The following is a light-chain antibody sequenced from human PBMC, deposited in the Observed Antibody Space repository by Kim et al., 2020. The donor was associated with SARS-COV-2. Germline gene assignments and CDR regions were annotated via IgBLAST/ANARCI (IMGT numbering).Light chain of an antibody. CDR3: QHYNAWPPWT. V-gene: IGKV3-15*01. CDR1: QSIDRD. CDR2: DSS. Sequence: PADRATLSCRASQSIDRDLAWYQQKPGQPPRLLIYDSSTRAPGIPARFRGSGSGTEFTLTINSLQSEDLAVYYCQHYNAWPPWTFGRGTKLEI. J-gene: IGKJ1*01.